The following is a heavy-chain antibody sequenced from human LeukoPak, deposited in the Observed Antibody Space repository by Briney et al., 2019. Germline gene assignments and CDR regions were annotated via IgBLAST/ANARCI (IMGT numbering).Heavy chain of an antibody. Sequence: ASVKVSCKASGGTFSSSAVSWVRQAPGQGLEWMGGIIPLFGTANYAQKFQGRVTITTDESTSTAYMELSSLRSEDTAVYYCARDGILVKRGWFDPWGQGTLVTVSS. D-gene: IGHD3-16*01. CDR1: GGTFSSSA. CDR2: IIPLFGTA. J-gene: IGHJ5*02. CDR3: ARDGILVKRGWFDP. V-gene: IGHV1-69*05.